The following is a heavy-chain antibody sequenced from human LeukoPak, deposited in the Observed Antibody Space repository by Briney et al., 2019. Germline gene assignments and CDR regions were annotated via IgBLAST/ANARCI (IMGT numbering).Heavy chain of an antibody. J-gene: IGHJ6*04. CDR2: IYYSGST. CDR3: ARPLGRITMVRGVLDV. Sequence: PSETLSLTCTVSGGSISSSSYYWGWIRQPPGKGLEWIGSIYYSGSTYYNPSLKSRVTISVDTSKNQFSLKLSSVTAADTAVYYCARPLGRITMVRGVLDVWGKGTTVTISS. V-gene: IGHV4-39*01. D-gene: IGHD3-10*01. CDR1: GGSISSSSYY.